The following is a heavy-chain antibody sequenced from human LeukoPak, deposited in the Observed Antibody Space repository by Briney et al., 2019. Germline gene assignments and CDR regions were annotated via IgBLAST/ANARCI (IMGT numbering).Heavy chain of an antibody. CDR1: GFTVSSNY. D-gene: IGHD5-18*01. Sequence: PGGSLRLSCAASGFTVSSNYMSWVRQAPGKGLEWVSVIYSGGSTYYADSVKGRFTISRDNSKNTLYLQMNSLRAEDTAVYYCARGGYSYAVPLDYWGQGTLVTVSS. CDR2: IYSGGST. J-gene: IGHJ4*02. V-gene: IGHV3-53*01. CDR3: ARGGYSYAVPLDY.